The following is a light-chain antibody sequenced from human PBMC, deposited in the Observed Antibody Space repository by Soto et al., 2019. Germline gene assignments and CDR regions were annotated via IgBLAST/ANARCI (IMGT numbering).Light chain of an antibody. CDR2: GAS. CDR1: QSVSSX. CDR3: XXXXNWPPVLT. V-gene: IGKV3-11*01. Sequence: EIVLTQSPASLSLSPGERATLSCRASQSVSSXLAWFQQRPGQAPRLLIYGASNRATGIPARFGGSGSGTNFTLTISSLEPEDFAVYYCXXXXNWPPVLTFGGGTKVEIK. J-gene: IGKJ4*01.